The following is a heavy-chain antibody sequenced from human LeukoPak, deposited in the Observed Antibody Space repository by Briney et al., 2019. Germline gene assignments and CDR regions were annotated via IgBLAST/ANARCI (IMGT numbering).Heavy chain of an antibody. Sequence: ASVKVSCKASGGTFSSYAISWVRQGPGQGLEWMGGIIPIFGTANYAQKFQGRVTITTDESTSTAYMELSSLRSEDTAVYYCASMRVVVPAAILGSLYYMDVWGKGTTVTVSS. V-gene: IGHV1-69*05. D-gene: IGHD2-2*01. CDR3: ASMRVVVPAAILGSLYYMDV. J-gene: IGHJ6*03. CDR2: IIPIFGTA. CDR1: GGTFSSYA.